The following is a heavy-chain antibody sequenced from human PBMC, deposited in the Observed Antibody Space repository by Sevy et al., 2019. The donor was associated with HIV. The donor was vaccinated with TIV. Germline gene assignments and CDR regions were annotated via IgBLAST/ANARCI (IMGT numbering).Heavy chain of an antibody. D-gene: IGHD2-2*01. CDR1: GYTLSALS. CDR2: FDEDGET. Sequence: ASVKVSCKVSGYTLSALSMHWARQAPGIGLEWMGGFDEDGETLYAQKFQGRVTMTEDTSTDTGYMELSRLRSEDTAVYYCATDIVVGRDYWGQGTLVTVSS. CDR3: ATDIVVGRDY. V-gene: IGHV1-24*01. J-gene: IGHJ4*02.